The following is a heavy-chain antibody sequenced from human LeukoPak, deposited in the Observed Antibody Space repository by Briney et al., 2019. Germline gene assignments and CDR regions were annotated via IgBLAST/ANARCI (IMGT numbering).Heavy chain of an antibody. D-gene: IGHD6-19*01. Sequence: GGSLRLSCAASGFTFSNVWMNWVRQAPGKGLEWVGRIKSKTDGGRTDYAAPVKGRFTISRDDSRNTLYLQMNSLKTEDTAVYYCTPISAVAGSFDYWGQGTLVTVSS. V-gene: IGHV3-15*01. CDR2: IKSKTDGGRT. J-gene: IGHJ4*02. CDR1: GFTFSNVW. CDR3: TPISAVAGSFDY.